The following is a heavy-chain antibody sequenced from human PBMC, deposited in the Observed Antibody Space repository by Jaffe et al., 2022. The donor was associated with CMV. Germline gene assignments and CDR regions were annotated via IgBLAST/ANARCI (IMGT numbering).Heavy chain of an antibody. J-gene: IGHJ6*02. CDR2: VSGDGYRT. CDR1: GFTFSSYA. Sequence: EVQLLESGGGLIEPGGFLRLSCEVSGFTFSSYAMSWVRQAPGKGLEWVSSVSGDGYRTYYTDSVKGRFTISRDNPMNTLYLQMNSLRGEDTAVYFCAKIDGDYGMDVWGQGTTVTVSS. V-gene: IGHV3-23*01. D-gene: IGHD4-17*01. CDR3: AKIDGDYGMDV.